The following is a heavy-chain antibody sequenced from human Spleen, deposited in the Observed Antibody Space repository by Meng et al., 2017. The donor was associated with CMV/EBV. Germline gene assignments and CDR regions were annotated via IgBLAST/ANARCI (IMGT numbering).Heavy chain of an antibody. D-gene: IGHD2-15*01. CDR3: ARDLAHSGGYYYYGMDV. CDR1: YTFTGYD. V-gene: IGHV1-2*02. J-gene: IGHJ6*02. CDR2: SNPNSGGT. Sequence: YTFTGYDMQWVRQAPGQGLEWMGWSNPNSGGTNYAEKFQGRVTMTRDTSISTAYMELSRLRSDDTAVYYCARDLAHSGGYYYYGMDVWGQGTTVTVSS.